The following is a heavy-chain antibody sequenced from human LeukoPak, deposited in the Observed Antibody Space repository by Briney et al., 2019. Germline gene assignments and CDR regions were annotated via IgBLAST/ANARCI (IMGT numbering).Heavy chain of an antibody. CDR3: ARDGENDFWSGYTYMYNWFDP. D-gene: IGHD3-3*01. J-gene: IGHJ5*02. CDR2: IRYDGSNK. Sequence: QAGGSLRLSCAASGFTFSSYGMHWVRQAPGKGLEGVAFIRYDGSNKYYGDSVKGRFTISRDNSKNTLYLKMTRLRAEDTAVYYCARDGENDFWSGYTYMYNWFDPWGQGTLVTVSS. V-gene: IGHV3-30*02. CDR1: GFTFSSYG.